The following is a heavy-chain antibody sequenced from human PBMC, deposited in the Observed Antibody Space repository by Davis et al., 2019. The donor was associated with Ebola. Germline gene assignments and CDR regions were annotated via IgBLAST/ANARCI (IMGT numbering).Heavy chain of an antibody. Sequence: GESLKISCAASGFTFSSYSMNWVRQAPGKGLEWVSSISSSSSYIYYADSVKGRFTISRDNAKNSLYLQMNSLRAEDTAVYYCARDPDSSGWYGYYYGMDVWGQGTTVTVSS. CDR3: ARDPDSSGWYGYYYGMDV. J-gene: IGHJ6*02. D-gene: IGHD6-19*01. V-gene: IGHV3-21*01. CDR2: ISSSSSYI. CDR1: GFTFSSYS.